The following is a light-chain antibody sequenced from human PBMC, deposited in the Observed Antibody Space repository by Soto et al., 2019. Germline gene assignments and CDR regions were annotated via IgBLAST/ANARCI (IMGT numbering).Light chain of an antibody. CDR2: AAS. V-gene: IGKV1-27*01. CDR3: QKHNSAPLT. Sequence: DIQMTQSPSSLSASVGDRVTITCRASQGISSSVAWYQQKPGKVPKLLIYAASTLQSGVPSRFGGSGSGTDFTLTISSLQPEDVATYYCQKHNSAPLTFGGGTKVEIK. J-gene: IGKJ4*01. CDR1: QGISSS.